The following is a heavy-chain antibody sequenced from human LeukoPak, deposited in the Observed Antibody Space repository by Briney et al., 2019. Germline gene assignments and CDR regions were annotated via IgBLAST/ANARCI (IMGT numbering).Heavy chain of an antibody. V-gene: IGHV4-39*01. Sequence: SETLSLTCTVSGGFISSSSYYWGWIRQPPGKGLEWIGSIYYSGSTYYNPSLKSRVTISVDTSKNQFSLKLSSVTAADTAVYYCARHSRDTAMVDYWGQGTLVTVSS. CDR3: ARHSRDTAMVDY. D-gene: IGHD5-18*01. CDR2: IYYSGST. J-gene: IGHJ4*02. CDR1: GGFISSSSYY.